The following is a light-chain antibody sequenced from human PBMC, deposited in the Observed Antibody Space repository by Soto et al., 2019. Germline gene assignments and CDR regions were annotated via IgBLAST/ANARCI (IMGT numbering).Light chain of an antibody. CDR2: GAS. CDR1: QNVSTNF. J-gene: IGKJ1*01. CDR3: QQYGRTSWT. Sequence: EIVLTQSPGTLSLSPGEGATLSCRASQNVSTNFFAWNQQKPGQAPRLLIYGASTRATGIPDRFSGSGPGTDFSLTISRLEPEDFAVYYCQQYGRTSWTLGQGTKV. V-gene: IGKV3-20*01.